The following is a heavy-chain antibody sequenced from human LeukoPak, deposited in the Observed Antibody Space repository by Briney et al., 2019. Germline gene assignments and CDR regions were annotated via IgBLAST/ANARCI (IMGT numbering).Heavy chain of an antibody. Sequence: SETLSLTCTVSGVSITTYYWSWIRQPPGKGLEWIGYIYHSGSTNYNPSLKSRVTISVDTSKNEFSLKLTSVTAADTAVYYCAREANYYGSGGYFEGTFDYWGQGSLVTVSS. CDR1: GVSITTYY. V-gene: IGHV4-59*13. CDR2: IYHSGST. D-gene: IGHD3-10*01. J-gene: IGHJ4*02. CDR3: AREANYYGSGGYFEGTFDY.